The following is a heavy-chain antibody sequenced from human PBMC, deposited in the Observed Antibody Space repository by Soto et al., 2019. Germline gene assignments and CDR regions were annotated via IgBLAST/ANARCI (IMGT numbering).Heavy chain of an antibody. Sequence: ASVKVSCKTSGYPFPSFEVHWIRQAPGQRPEWMGGISNAGSGNTKYSQKFQDRLTITGDKRATTVYMALSSLTSEDTATYYCARESNHYQDFFQNWGQGTQVTVSS. CDR1: GYPFPSFE. D-gene: IGHD2-2*01. V-gene: IGHV1-3*01. CDR3: ARESNHYQDFFQN. CDR2: ISNAGSGNT. J-gene: IGHJ4*02.